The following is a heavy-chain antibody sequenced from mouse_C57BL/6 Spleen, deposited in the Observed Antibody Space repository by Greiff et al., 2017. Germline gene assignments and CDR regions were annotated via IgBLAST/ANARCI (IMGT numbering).Heavy chain of an antibody. Sequence: VQLQQPGAELVRPGSSVKLSCKASGYTFTSYWMHWVKQRPIQGLEWIGNIDPSDSETHYNQKFKDKATLTVDKSSSTAYMQLSSLTSEDSAVYYCARYDGYSHYFDYWGQGTTLTVSS. CDR1: GYTFTSYW. V-gene: IGHV1-52*01. CDR2: IDPSDSET. CDR3: ARYDGYSHYFDY. D-gene: IGHD2-3*01. J-gene: IGHJ2*01.